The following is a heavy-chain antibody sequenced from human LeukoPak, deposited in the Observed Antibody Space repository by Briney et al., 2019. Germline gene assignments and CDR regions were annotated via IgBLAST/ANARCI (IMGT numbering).Heavy chain of an antibody. V-gene: IGHV3-23*01. Sequence: PGGSLRLSCAASGFTFSNYPMSWVRQAPGKGLEWVSTISGSGGSAYYADSVKGRFTISRDNSKSSQYLQMNSLRDEDTAVYYCARQSITAYSLNFNYWGQGILVTVSS. CDR2: ISGSGGSA. CDR1: GFTFSNYP. J-gene: IGHJ4*02. D-gene: IGHD6-6*01. CDR3: ARQSITAYSLNFNY.